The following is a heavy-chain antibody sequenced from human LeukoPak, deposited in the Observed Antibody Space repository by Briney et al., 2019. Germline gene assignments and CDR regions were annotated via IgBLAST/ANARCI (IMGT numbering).Heavy chain of an antibody. CDR3: ATDLFMSQGMIRFDP. Sequence: ASVKVSCKVSGYTLTELSMHWVRQAPGKGLEWMGGFDPEDGETIYAQKFQGRVTMTEDTSTDTAYMELSSLRSEDTAVYYCATDLFMSQGMIRFDPWGQGTLVTVSS. V-gene: IGHV1-24*01. D-gene: IGHD3-16*01. CDR2: FDPEDGET. J-gene: IGHJ5*02. CDR1: GYTLTELS.